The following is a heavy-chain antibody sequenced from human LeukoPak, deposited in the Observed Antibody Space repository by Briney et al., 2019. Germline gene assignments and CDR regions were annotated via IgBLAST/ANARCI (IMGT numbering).Heavy chain of an antibody. Sequence: GGSLRLSCAASGFTFSNYSMNWVRQAPGKGLEWVSAISSSSSYIYYADSVKGRFTISRDNAKNSLYLQMNSLRAEDTAVYYCARVPAHYDSSGIDHWGQGTLVTVSS. V-gene: IGHV3-21*01. CDR1: GFTFSNYS. D-gene: IGHD3-22*01. CDR2: ISSSSSYI. CDR3: ARVPAHYDSSGIDH. J-gene: IGHJ4*02.